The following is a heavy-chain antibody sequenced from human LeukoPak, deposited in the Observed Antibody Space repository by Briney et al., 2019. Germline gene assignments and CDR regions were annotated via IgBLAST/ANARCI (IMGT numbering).Heavy chain of an antibody. CDR3: VRGYSFGPYGMDV. V-gene: IGHV3-23*01. CDR1: GFTFSSYV. D-gene: IGHD2-15*01. J-gene: IGHJ6*02. Sequence: GGSLRLSCAASGFTFSSYVMSWVRQAPGKGLEWVSHISASGGSAYYADSVKGRFTISKDNSKNTLYLQMSSLRAEDTAVYFCVRGYSFGPYGMDVWGQGTTVTVSS. CDR2: ISASGGSA.